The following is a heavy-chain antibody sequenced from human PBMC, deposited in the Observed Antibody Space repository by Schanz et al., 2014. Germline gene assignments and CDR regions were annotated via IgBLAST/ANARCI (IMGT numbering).Heavy chain of an antibody. CDR3: ARLSVAGRPHVNYWYFDL. CDR1: RYTFNTYG. CDR2: INPNSGDT. J-gene: IGHJ2*01. V-gene: IGHV1-2*04. Sequence: QGQLVQSGPEVKEPGASVKVSCEASRYTFNTYGLNWVRQAPGQGLEWMGWINPNSGDTNYAQKFQGWVTMTRDTSISTAYMEVSRLTSDDTAVYYCARLSVAGRPHVNYWYFDLWGRGTLVTVSS. D-gene: IGHD6-19*01.